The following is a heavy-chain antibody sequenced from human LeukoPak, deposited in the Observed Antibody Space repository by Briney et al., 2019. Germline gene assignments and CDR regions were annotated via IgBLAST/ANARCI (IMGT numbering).Heavy chain of an antibody. CDR1: GFTFSTYS. CDR3: ARDGGYGYAKDS. CDR2: ISHGSTRI. Sequence: PGGSLRLSCAASGFTFSTYSFNWVRQAPGKGLEWISYISHGSTRIFYADFLEGRFTVSRDDAKHALYLQMNSLRVDDTAVYFWARDGGYGYAKDSWGQGTLVTVSS. V-gene: IGHV3-48*01. D-gene: IGHD5-18*01. J-gene: IGHJ4*02.